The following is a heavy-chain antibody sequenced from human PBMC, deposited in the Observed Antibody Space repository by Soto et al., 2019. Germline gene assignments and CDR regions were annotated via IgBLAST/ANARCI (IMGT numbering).Heavy chain of an antibody. CDR2: IIPIYGTA. J-gene: IGHJ4*02. Sequence: QVQLVQSGAEVKKPGSSVKVSCKASGGTFSSYAISWVRQAPGQGLEWMGGIIPIYGTANYAQKLQGRVTIAADESTSTAYMELSSLRSEDTAVYYCARVTAGDGYNGPDYWGQGTLVTVSS. V-gene: IGHV1-69*01. CDR3: ARVTAGDGYNGPDY. D-gene: IGHD5-12*01. CDR1: GGTFSSYA.